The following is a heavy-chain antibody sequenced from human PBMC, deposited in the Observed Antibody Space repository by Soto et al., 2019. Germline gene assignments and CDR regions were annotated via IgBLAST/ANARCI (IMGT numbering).Heavy chain of an antibody. J-gene: IGHJ6*02. V-gene: IGHV5-10-1*01. CDR2: IDPSDSYT. CDR1: GYRFTSYW. Sequence: GESLKISCKGSGYRFTSYWISGVCQMPGKGLEWMGRIDPSDSYTNYSPSFQGHVTISADKSISTAYLQWSSLKASDTAMYYCAIFIAVAGTSYYYGMDVWGQGTTVTVSS. CDR3: AIFIAVAGTSYYYGMDV. D-gene: IGHD6-19*01.